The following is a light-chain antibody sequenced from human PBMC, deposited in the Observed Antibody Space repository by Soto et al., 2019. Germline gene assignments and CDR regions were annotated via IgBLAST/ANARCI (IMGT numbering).Light chain of an antibody. V-gene: IGKV3-20*01. Sequence: EIVLTQSPGTLSLSPGERATLSCRASQSVSSSSLAWYQQKPGQAPRLLVYGASSRATGVPDRFSGSGSGTDFTLSISRQEPEDFAVYYCQQYTNWPPITFGQGTRLENK. CDR2: GAS. CDR1: QSVSSSS. CDR3: QQYTNWPPIT. J-gene: IGKJ5*01.